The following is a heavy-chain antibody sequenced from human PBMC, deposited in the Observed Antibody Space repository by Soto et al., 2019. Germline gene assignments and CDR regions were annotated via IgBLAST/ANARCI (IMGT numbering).Heavy chain of an antibody. J-gene: IGHJ4*02. CDR2: IYYSGST. V-gene: IGHV4-31*02. Sequence: KGLEWIGYIYYSGSTYCNPSLKSRVTISVDTSKNQFSLNLSSVTAADTAVYYCARDGRYCSGGSCYPRRYFDYWGQGTLVTVSS. D-gene: IGHD2-15*01. CDR3: ARDGRYCSGGSCYPRRYFDY.